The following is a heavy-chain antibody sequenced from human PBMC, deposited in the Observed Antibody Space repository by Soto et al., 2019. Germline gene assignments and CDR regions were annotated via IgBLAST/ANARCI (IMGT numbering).Heavy chain of an antibody. CDR2: INHSGST. CDR3: ARVGYSSSWYRRGAFDI. CDR1: GGSFSGYY. V-gene: IGHV4-34*01. Sequence: QVQLQQWGAGLLKPSETLSLTCAVYGGSFSGYYWSWIRQPPRKGLEWIGEINHSGSTNYNPSRKSRVTISVDTSKNQFSLKLTSVTAADTAVYYCARVGYSSSWYRRGAFDIWGQGTMVTVSS. J-gene: IGHJ3*02. D-gene: IGHD6-13*01.